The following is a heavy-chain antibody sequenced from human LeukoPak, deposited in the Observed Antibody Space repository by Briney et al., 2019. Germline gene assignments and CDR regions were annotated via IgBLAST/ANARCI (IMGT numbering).Heavy chain of an antibody. J-gene: IGHJ4*02. D-gene: IGHD3-3*01. CDR3: ARGRRFLEWLLSNYFDY. CDR1: GGSITTNNYY. Sequence: SETLSLTCSVSGGSITTNNYYWGWIRQPPGKGLEWIGSIYYSGSTYYNPSLKSRVTISVDTSKHQFSLKLSSVTAADTAVYYCARGRRFLEWLLSNYFDYWGQGTLVTVSS. CDR2: IYYSGST. V-gene: IGHV4-39*01.